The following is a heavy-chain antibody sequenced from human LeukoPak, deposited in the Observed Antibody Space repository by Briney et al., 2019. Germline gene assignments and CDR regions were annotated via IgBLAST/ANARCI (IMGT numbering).Heavy chain of an antibody. CDR2: MNPNSGNT. CDR1: GYTFTSYD. CDR3: ARGAGCSWYGVYYYYGMDV. J-gene: IGHJ6*02. D-gene: IGHD6-13*01. Sequence: ASVKISCKASGYTFTSYDINWVRQATGQGLEWMGWMNPNSGNTGYAQKFQGRVTMTRNTSISTAYMELSSLRSEDTAVYYCARGAGCSWYGVYYYYGMDVWGQGTTVTVSS. V-gene: IGHV1-8*01.